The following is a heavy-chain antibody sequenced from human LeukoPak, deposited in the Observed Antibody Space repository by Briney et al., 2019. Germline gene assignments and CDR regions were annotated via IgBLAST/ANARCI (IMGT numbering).Heavy chain of an antibody. D-gene: IGHD4-17*01. V-gene: IGHV3-48*01. Sequence: GGSLRLSCAASGFTFSYYSMNWGRQAPGKGLEGVSYISTSSSTIYYADSVKGRFTISRDNARNSLYLQMNSLRAEDTAVYFCARLYGDYVYWYFDLWGRGTLVTVSS. CDR1: GFTFSYYS. CDR2: ISTSSSTI. J-gene: IGHJ2*01. CDR3: ARLYGDYVYWYFDL.